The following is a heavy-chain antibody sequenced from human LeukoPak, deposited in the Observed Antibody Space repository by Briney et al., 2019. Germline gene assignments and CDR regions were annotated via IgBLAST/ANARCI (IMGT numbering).Heavy chain of an antibody. V-gene: IGHV4-59*01. D-gene: IGHD3-3*01. Sequence: SETLSLTCTASGGSISSYYWSWIRQPPGKGLEWIGYIYYSGSTNYNPSLKSRVTISVDTSKNQFSLKLSSVTAADTAVYYCARVWSGYPYYYYYYMDVWGKGTTVTVSS. CDR1: GGSISSYY. CDR2: IYYSGST. J-gene: IGHJ6*03. CDR3: ARVWSGYPYYYYYYMDV.